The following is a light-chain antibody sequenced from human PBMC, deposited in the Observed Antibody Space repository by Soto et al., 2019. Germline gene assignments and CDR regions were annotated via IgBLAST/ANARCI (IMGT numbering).Light chain of an antibody. V-gene: IGLV1-44*01. CDR1: TSNIGTNA. Sequence: QLVLTQPPSASGTPGQRVTISCSGSTSNIGTNAVNWYQQRPGTAPKLLIYSNNERPSGVPDRFSGSKSGTSASLAISGLQSEDEADYYCAAWDDRLNGVVFGGGTKVTVL. CDR3: AAWDDRLNGVV. J-gene: IGLJ2*01. CDR2: SNN.